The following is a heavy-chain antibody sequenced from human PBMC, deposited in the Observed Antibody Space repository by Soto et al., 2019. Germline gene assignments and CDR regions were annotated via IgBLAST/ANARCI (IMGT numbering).Heavy chain of an antibody. CDR2: ISYDGSNK. V-gene: IGHV3-30*18. CDR1: GFTFSSYG. Sequence: QVQLVESGGGVVQPGRSLRLSCAASGFTFSSYGMHWVRQAPGKGLEWVAVISYDGSNKYYADSVKGRFTISRDNSKNTLYLQMNSLRAEDTAVYYCAKDINRGGGYCSGGSCYSSEYYYYGMDVWGQGTTVTVSS. J-gene: IGHJ6*02. CDR3: AKDINRGGGYCSGGSCYSSEYYYYGMDV. D-gene: IGHD2-15*01.